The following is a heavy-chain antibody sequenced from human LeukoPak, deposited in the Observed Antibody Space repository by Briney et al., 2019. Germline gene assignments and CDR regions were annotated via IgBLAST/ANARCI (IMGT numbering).Heavy chain of an antibody. Sequence: GGSLRLSCAASGFTFSSYSMNWVRQAPGKGLEWVSYISSSSSTIYYADSVKGRFTIFRDNAKNSLYLQMNSLRAEDTAVYYCARDGHYYDSSGPVSWGQGTLVTVSS. CDR3: ARDGHYYDSSGPVS. CDR2: ISSSSSTI. J-gene: IGHJ4*02. V-gene: IGHV3-48*01. CDR1: GFTFSSYS. D-gene: IGHD3-22*01.